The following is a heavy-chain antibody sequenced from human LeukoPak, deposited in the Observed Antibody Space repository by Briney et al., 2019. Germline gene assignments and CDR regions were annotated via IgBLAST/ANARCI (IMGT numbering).Heavy chain of an antibody. CDR3: ARLVPYYDFWSGYYFDY. CDR2: NYYSGST. V-gene: IGHV4-61*01. D-gene: IGHD3-3*01. CDR1: GGSVSSGSYY. J-gene: IGHJ4*02. Sequence: SETLSLTCTVSGGSVSSGSYYWSWIRQPPGKGLEWIGYNYYSGSTNYNPSLKSRVTISVDTSKNQFSLKLSSVTAADTAVYYCARLVPYYDFWSGYYFDYWGQGTLVTVSS.